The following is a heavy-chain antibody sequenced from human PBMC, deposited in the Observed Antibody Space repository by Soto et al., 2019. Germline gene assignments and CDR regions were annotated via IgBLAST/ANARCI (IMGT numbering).Heavy chain of an antibody. CDR1: GYTFTSYD. D-gene: IGHD5-12*01. J-gene: IGHJ6*02. CDR2: MNPNSGNT. Sequence: ASVKVSCKASGYTFTSYDINWVRQATGQGLEWMGWMNPNSGNTGYAQKFQGRVTMTRNTSISTAYMELSSLRSEDTAVYYCARGQLQYSGYDYYYYGMDVWDQGTTVTVSS. CDR3: ARGQLQYSGYDYYYYGMDV. V-gene: IGHV1-8*01.